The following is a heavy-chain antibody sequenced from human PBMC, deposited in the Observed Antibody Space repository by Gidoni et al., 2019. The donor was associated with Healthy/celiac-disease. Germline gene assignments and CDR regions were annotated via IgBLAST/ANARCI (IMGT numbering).Heavy chain of an antibody. CDR3: AKGENTMIVVVITAFDY. Sequence: EVQLLESGGGLVQPGGSLRLSCAASGFTFSRYAMSWVRQAPGKGLEWVSAISGSGGSTYYADSVKGRFTISRDNSKNTLYLQMNSLRAEDTAVYYCAKGENTMIVVVITAFDYWGQGTLVTVSS. CDR1: GFTFSRYA. J-gene: IGHJ4*02. CDR2: ISGSGGST. V-gene: IGHV3-23*01. D-gene: IGHD3-22*01.